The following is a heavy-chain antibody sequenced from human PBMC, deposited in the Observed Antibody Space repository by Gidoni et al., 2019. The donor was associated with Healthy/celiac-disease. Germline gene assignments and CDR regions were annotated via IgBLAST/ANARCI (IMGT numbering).Heavy chain of an antibody. CDR3: AKDGSGSYDYFDY. CDR2: ISYDGSNK. J-gene: IGHJ4*02. CDR1: GFTFSSYG. V-gene: IGHV3-30*18. D-gene: IGHD3-10*01. Sequence: QVQLVESGGGVVQPGRSLRLSCAASGFTFSSYGMHWVRQAPGKGLGWVAVISYDGSNKYYADSVKGRFTISRDNSKNTLYLQMNSLRAEDTAVYYCAKDGSGSYDYFDYWGQGTLVTVSS.